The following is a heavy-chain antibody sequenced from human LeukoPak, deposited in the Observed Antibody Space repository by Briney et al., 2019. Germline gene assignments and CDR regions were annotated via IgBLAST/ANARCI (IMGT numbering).Heavy chain of an antibody. D-gene: IGHD3-22*01. CDR2: IYYSGST. J-gene: IGHJ4*02. CDR3: ARFSEYSHSSVHYLDY. V-gene: IGHV4-59*01. Sequence: PSETLPLTCTVSGGSISSYYWSWIRQPPGKGLEWIGYIYYSGSTNYNPSLKSRVTISVDTSKNQFSLKLSSVTAADTAVYYCARFSEYSHSSVHYLDYWGQGTLVSVSS. CDR1: GGSISSYY.